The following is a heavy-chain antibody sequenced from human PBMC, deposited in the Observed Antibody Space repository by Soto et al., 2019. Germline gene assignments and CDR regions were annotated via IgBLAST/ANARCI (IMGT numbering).Heavy chain of an antibody. CDR2: IDPSDSYT. J-gene: IGHJ6*02. D-gene: IGHD3-10*01. Sequence: GEPLKISCKGSGYSFTSYWISWVRQMPGKGLEWMGRIDPSDSYTNYSPSFQGHVTISADKSISTAYLQWSSLKASDTAMYYCARSPLWFGELLGWYYYYGMDVWGQGTTVTAP. V-gene: IGHV5-10-1*01. CDR1: GYSFTSYW. CDR3: ARSPLWFGELLGWYYYYGMDV.